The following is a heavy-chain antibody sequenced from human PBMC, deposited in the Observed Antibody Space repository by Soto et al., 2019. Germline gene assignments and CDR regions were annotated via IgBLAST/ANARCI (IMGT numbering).Heavy chain of an antibody. CDR3: ARGGLATGTIDY. J-gene: IGHJ4*02. Sequence: EVQVVESGGGLVQPGESLRLACAASGFTFSNYWMHWVRQAPGKGLVWVSHINTDGTTTTYADSVKGRFTMSRDNAKNTVYLQMNSLGPEDTAVYYCARGGLATGTIDYWGQGTLVTVSS. V-gene: IGHV3-74*01. CDR2: INTDGTTT. CDR1: GFTFSNYW. D-gene: IGHD1-1*01.